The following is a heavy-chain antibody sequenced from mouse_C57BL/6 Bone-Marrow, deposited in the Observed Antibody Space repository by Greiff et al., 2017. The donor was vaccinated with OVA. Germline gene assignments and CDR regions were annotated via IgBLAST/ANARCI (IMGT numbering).Heavy chain of an antibody. V-gene: IGHV1-54*01. D-gene: IGHD2-3*01. CDR1: GYAFTNYL. J-gene: IGHJ4*01. CDR2: INPGSGGT. Sequence: QVQLKQSGAELVRPGTSVKVSCKASGYAFTNYLIEWVKQRPGQGLEWIGVINPGSGGTNYNEKFKGKATLTADKSSSTAYMQLSSLTSEDSAVYFCARCGYYVDAMDYWGQGTSVTVSS. CDR3: ARCGYYVDAMDY.